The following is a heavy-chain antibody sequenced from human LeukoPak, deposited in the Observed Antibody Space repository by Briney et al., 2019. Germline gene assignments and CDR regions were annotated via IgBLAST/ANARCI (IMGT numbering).Heavy chain of an antibody. CDR1: GFTFGSYG. D-gene: IGHD2-21*01. CDR3: AKSKGIPRYYYGMDV. J-gene: IGHJ6*02. Sequence: GRSLRLSCAASGFTFGSYGMHWVRQAPGKGLEWVAVIWYNGSNEYYTDSVKGRFTISRDNSKNTLPLQMNSLRAEGTAFYYFAKSKGIPRYYYGMDVWGQGTTVTVSS. V-gene: IGHV3-33*06. CDR2: IWYNGSNE.